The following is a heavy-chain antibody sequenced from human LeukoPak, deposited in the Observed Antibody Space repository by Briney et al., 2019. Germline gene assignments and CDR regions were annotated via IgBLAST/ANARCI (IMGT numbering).Heavy chain of an antibody. D-gene: IGHD3-22*01. Sequence: ASVKVSCKASGYTFTGYYMHWVRQAPGQGLEWMGWINPNSGGTNYAQKFQGMVTMTRDTSISTAYMELSRLRSDDTAVYYCARDLDDSSGYYYSAWGQGTLVTVSS. V-gene: IGHV1-2*02. CDR2: INPNSGGT. CDR3: ARDLDDSSGYYYSA. CDR1: GYTFTGYY. J-gene: IGHJ5*02.